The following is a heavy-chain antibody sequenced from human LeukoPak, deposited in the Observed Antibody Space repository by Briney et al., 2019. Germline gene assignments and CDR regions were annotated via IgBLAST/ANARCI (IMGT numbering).Heavy chain of an antibody. D-gene: IGHD3-9*01. Sequence: PGGSLRLSCAASGFTFSSYAMHWVRQAPGKGLEYASAISSNGGSTYYANSVKGRFTISRDNSKNTLYLQMGSLRAEDMAVYYCARRYYDILTGYSHAFDIWGQGTMVTVSS. CDR1: GFTFSSYA. J-gene: IGHJ3*02. CDR3: ARRYYDILTGYSHAFDI. CDR2: ISSNGGST. V-gene: IGHV3-64*01.